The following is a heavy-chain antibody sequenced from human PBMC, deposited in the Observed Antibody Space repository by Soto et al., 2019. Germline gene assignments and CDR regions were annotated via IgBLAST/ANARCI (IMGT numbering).Heavy chain of an antibody. CDR3: ASQSGSSSEFVVDY. Sequence: ASVKVSCKASGYTLTSYGISWVRQAPGQGLEWMGWISAYNGNTNYAQKLQGRVTMTADKSTSTAYMELSSLRSEDTAVYYCASQSGSSSEFVVDYWGQGILVTVSS. D-gene: IGHD6-6*01. CDR2: ISAYNGNT. J-gene: IGHJ4*02. V-gene: IGHV1-18*01. CDR1: GYTLTSYG.